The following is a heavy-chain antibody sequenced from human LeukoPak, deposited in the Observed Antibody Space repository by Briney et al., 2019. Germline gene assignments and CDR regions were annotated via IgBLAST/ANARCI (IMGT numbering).Heavy chain of an antibody. CDR2: IDHSGTT. CDR1: GDSISSSSYY. V-gene: IGHV4-39*07. J-gene: IGHJ4*02. D-gene: IGHD3-10*01. CDR3: ARSGTYQYSSTSDY. Sequence: SETLSLTCSVSGDSISSSSYYWGWIRQTPGKGLEWIGEIDHSGTTNYNPSLKSRVTISLDTSKNQFSLKVTSVTAADTAVYYCARSGTYQYSSTSDYWGQGTLVTVSS.